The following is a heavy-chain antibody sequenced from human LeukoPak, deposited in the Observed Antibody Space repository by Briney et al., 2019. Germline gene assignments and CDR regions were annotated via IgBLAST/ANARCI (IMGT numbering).Heavy chain of an antibody. V-gene: IGHV3-21*01. J-gene: IGHJ4*02. D-gene: IGHD3-22*01. CDR2: ISSSSNYI. CDR3: ARDYYDSSGPHNYFDY. CDR1: GFTFSSSV. Sequence: PGGSLRLSCAASGFTFSSSVMNWVRQAPGKGLEWVSSISSSSNYIYYADSVKGRFTVSRDNAKNTLYLQMNSLRAEDTAVYYCARDYYDSSGPHNYFDYWGQGTLVTVSS.